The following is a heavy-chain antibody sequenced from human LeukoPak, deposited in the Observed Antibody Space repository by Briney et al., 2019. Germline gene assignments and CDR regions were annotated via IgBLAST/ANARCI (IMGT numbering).Heavy chain of an antibody. CDR1: EFTFSSYS. V-gene: IGHV3-21*01. CDR2: ISSSSYI. J-gene: IGHJ6*03. Sequence: PGGSLRLSCAASEFTFSSYSMNWVRQAPGKGLEWVSSISSSSYIYYADSVKGRFTISRDNAKNSLYLQMNSLRAEDTAVYYCARVGDSALYYYYYMDVWGKGTTVTVSS. CDR3: ARVGDSALYYYYYMDV.